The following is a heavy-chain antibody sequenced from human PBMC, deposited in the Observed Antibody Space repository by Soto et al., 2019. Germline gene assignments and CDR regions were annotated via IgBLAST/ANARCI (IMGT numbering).Heavy chain of an antibody. V-gene: IGHV1-18*01. D-gene: IGHD3-9*01. CDR1: GYTFSDYR. Sequence: APVKGYRKAPGYTFSDYRITWVRQAPGQGLEWMGWISVYNGNTNSAQKLQGRVTMTTDTSTSTAYMELRSLRSDDTAVYYCARDPVYDILTGYWGWFDPWGQGTLVTVSS. CDR3: ARDPVYDILTGYWGWFDP. CDR2: ISVYNGNT. J-gene: IGHJ5*02.